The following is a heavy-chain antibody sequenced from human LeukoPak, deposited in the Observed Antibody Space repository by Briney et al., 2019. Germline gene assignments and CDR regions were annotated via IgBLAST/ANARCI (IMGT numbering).Heavy chain of an antibody. CDR3: ARAERGYCSGGSCYSPHYDY. CDR2: INPNSGGT. CDR1: GYTFTGYY. Sequence: GASVKVSFKASGYTFTGYYMHWVRQAPGQGLGWMGWINPNSGGTNYAQKFQGRVTMTRDTSISTAYMELSRLRSDDTAVYYCARAERGYCSGGSCYSPHYDYWGQGTLVTVSS. V-gene: IGHV1-2*02. J-gene: IGHJ4*02. D-gene: IGHD2-15*01.